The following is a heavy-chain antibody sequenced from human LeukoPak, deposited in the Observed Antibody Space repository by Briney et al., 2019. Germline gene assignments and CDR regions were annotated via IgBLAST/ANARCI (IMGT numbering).Heavy chain of an antibody. V-gene: IGHV3-13*01. Sequence: GGSLRLSCAASGFTFSNYDMHWVRQATGKGLEWVSAFHTAGDTHYSGSVKGRFATSRENAKNSFYLQMNNLRAGDTAVYYCARGSCSSSSCYERLNGLDVWGQGIPVTVSS. D-gene: IGHD2-2*01. J-gene: IGHJ6*02. CDR2: FHTAGDT. CDR1: GFTFSNYD. CDR3: ARGSCSSSSCYERLNGLDV.